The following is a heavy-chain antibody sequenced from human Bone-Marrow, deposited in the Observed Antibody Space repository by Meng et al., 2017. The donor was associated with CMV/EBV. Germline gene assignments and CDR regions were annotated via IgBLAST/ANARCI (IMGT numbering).Heavy chain of an antibody. CDR2: IIPIFGTA. D-gene: IGHD6-6*01. J-gene: IGHJ4*02. CDR1: GGTFSSYA. Sequence: SVKVSCKASGGTFSSYAISWVRQAPGQGLEWMGGIIPIFGTANYAQKFQGRVTITTDESTSTAYMELSSLRSEDTAVYYRARDGDGSSCQPLRFWGQGTLVTVSS. V-gene: IGHV1-69*05. CDR3: ARDGDGSSCQPLRF.